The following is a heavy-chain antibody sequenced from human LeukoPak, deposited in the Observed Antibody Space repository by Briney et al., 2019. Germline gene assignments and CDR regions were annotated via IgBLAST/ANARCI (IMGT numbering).Heavy chain of an antibody. J-gene: IGHJ4*02. CDR3: AKDGVAHNMFYFDY. V-gene: IGHV3-23*01. D-gene: IGHD1-1*01. Sequence: GGSLRLSCAASGFTFNSYAMSWVRQAPGKGLEWVSTIGDSGGNTFYADSVKGRFTISRDNSKNTLYLQMGSLRAEETALYYWAKDGVAHNMFYFDYWGQGTLVTVSS. CDR1: GFTFNSYA. CDR2: IGDSGGNT.